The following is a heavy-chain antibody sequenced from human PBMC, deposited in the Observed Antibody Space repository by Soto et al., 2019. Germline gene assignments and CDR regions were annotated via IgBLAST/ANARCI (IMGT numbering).Heavy chain of an antibody. J-gene: IGHJ4*02. CDR1: GFTFGDYA. CDR3: RGTFDWLLPFDY. Sequence: SLRLSCTASGFTFGDYAMSWFRQAPGKGLEWVGFIRSKAYGGTTEYAASVKGRFTISRDDSKSIAYLQMNSLKTEDTAVYYCRGTFDWLLPFDYWGQGTLVTVSS. D-gene: IGHD3-9*01. V-gene: IGHV3-49*03. CDR2: IRSKAYGGTT.